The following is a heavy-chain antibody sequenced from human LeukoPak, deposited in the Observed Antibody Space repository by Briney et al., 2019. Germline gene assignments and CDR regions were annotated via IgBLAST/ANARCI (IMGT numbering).Heavy chain of an antibody. Sequence: SETLSLTCTVSGGSISSSYWRWIRQPPGKGLEWVGDIYYSGSTYYNPSLKSRVTISVDTSKNQFSLKLSSVTAADTAVYYCARMVGIVATTHFDYWGQGTLVTVSS. CDR3: ARMVGIVATTHFDY. CDR2: IYYSGST. J-gene: IGHJ4*02. V-gene: IGHV4-59*08. D-gene: IGHD5-12*01. CDR1: GGSISSSY.